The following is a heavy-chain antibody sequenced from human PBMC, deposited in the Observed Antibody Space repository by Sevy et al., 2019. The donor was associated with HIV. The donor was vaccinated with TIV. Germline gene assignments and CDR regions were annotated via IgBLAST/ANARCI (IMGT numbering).Heavy chain of an antibody. D-gene: IGHD6-6*01. Sequence: GGSLRLSCAASGFTLNNYWMNWVRQAPGKGLEWVANIKEGGSEKYYMDSVRGRFTLSRDNAKNSLSLQMNNVRAEDTAVYYCARGGPLADAARIPWGMDVWGRGTTVTVSS. CDR1: GFTLNNYW. V-gene: IGHV3-7*01. CDR3: ARGGPLADAARIPWGMDV. J-gene: IGHJ6*02. CDR2: IKEGGSEK.